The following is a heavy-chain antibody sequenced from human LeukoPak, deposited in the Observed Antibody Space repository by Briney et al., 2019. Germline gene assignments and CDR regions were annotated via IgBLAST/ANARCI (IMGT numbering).Heavy chain of an antibody. J-gene: IGHJ2*01. Sequence: SETLSLTCTVSGGSISTYSWNWIRQPAGKGLEWIGRLFASGSINYSPSLKSRLTMSVDTSGNQFSLILSSLTAADTAVYYCARAGGHTYFDLWGRGTLLTVSS. D-gene: IGHD2-2*02. CDR1: GGSISTYS. CDR3: ARAGGHTYFDL. V-gene: IGHV4-4*07. CDR2: LFASGSI.